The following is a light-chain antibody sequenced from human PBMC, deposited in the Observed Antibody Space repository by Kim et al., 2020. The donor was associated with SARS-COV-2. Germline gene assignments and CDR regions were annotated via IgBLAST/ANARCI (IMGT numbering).Light chain of an antibody. J-gene: IGLJ2*01. V-gene: IGLV3-21*04. Sequence: PEKPARITWGGNSIGSKSVHWYQQKPGQAPVLVINYDSDRPSGIPERFSGSNSGTTATLTISRVEAGDEADYYCQVWDSSSDHRVVFGGGTQLTVL. CDR1: SIGSKS. CDR3: QVWDSSSDHRVV. CDR2: YDS.